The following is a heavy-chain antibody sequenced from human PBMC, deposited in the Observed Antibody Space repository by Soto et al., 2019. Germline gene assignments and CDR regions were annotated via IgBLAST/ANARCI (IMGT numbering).Heavy chain of an antibody. V-gene: IGHV4-59*08. J-gene: IGHJ4*02. CDR3: ARHNYGSGSTYFDY. D-gene: IGHD3-10*01. CDR2: IYYSGST. CDR1: GGSISSYY. Sequence: QVQLQESGPGLVKPSETLSLTCTVSGGSISSYYWSWIRQPPGKGLEWIGYIYYSGSTNYNPSLKSRFTISVHSSKNQCSLKLNSMTAADSAVYYCARHNYGSGSTYFDYWGQGTLVTVSS.